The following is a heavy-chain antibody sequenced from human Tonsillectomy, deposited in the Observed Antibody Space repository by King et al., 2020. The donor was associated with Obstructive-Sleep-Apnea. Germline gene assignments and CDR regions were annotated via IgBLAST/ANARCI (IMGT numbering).Heavy chain of an antibody. CDR3: ARETPTLFFDY. J-gene: IGHJ4*02. D-gene: IGHD2-15*01. CDR1: AFTFSSYA. V-gene: IGHV3-30-3*01. Sequence: VQLVESGGGVVQPGRSLRLSCAASAFTFSSYAMHWVRQAPGKGLEWVAVISYDGNNKYYADSVKGRFTISRDNSKNTLNLQMNSLRAEDTAVYYCARETPTLFFDYWGQGTLVTVSS. CDR2: ISYDGNNK.